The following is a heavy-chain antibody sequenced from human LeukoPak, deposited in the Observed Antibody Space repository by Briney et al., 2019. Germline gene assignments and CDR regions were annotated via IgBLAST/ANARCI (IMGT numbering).Heavy chain of an antibody. J-gene: IGHJ6*03. D-gene: IGHD2-2*01. Sequence: GGSLRLSCAASGFTFSSYEMNWVRQAPGKGLEWVSYISSSGSTIYYADSVKGRFTISRDNAKNSLYLQMNSLRAEDTAVYYCARVVAKEQRYYYYYYYMDVWGKGTTVTISS. CDR2: ISSSGSTI. CDR1: GFTFSSYE. V-gene: IGHV3-48*03. CDR3: ARVVAKEQRYYYYYYYMDV.